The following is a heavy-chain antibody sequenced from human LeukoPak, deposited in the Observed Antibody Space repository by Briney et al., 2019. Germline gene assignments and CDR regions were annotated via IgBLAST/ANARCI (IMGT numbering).Heavy chain of an antibody. CDR2: INPSGGST. Sequence: GASVKVSCKASGYTFTSYYMHWVRQAPGQGLEWMGIINPSGGSTSYAQKFQGRVTMTRDMSTSTVYMELSSLRSEDTAVYYCARGAVSGYGSDLRWFDPWGQGTLVTVSS. CDR3: ARGAVSGYGSDLRWFDP. V-gene: IGHV1-46*01. CDR1: GYTFTSYY. J-gene: IGHJ5*02. D-gene: IGHD5-12*01.